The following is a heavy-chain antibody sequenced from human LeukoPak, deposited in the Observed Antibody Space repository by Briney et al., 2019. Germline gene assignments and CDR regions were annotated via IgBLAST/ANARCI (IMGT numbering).Heavy chain of an antibody. CDR2: IYHSGST. Sequence: SETLSLTCAVYGGSFSGYYWSWIRQPPGKGLEWIGSIYHSGSTYYNPSLKSRVTISVDTSKNQFSLKLSSVTAADTAVYYCARVTTLYYFDYWGQGTLVTVSS. CDR3: ARVTTLYYFDY. CDR1: GGSFSGYY. D-gene: IGHD4-11*01. V-gene: IGHV4-34*01. J-gene: IGHJ4*02.